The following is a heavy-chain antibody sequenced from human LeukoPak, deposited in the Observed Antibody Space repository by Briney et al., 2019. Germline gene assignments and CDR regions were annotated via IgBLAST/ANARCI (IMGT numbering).Heavy chain of an antibody. D-gene: IGHD4-23*01. CDR2: ISGSGDST. CDR3: ARALYGGNSNFNY. V-gene: IGHV3-23*01. CDR1: GFTFSNYA. Sequence: GGSLRLSCAASGFTFSNYAMTWVRQAPGKGLEWVSGISGSGDSTYYADSVKGRFTISRDNSKNTLYLQMNSLRAEDTAVYHCARALYGGNSNFNYWGQGTLVTVSS. J-gene: IGHJ4*02.